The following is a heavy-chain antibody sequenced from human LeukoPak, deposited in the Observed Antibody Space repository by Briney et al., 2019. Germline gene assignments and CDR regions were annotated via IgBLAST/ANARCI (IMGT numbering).Heavy chain of an antibody. D-gene: IGHD3-10*01. CDR2: MNPNSGNT. CDR3: ARATYGSGSFKKYYFDY. V-gene: IGHV1-8*01. J-gene: IGHJ4*02. Sequence: SVKVSCKTSVVTFSTYDINRGGQAAGQGPKWMGWMNPNSGNTGYEQKFQCRVTMTRNPSISTAYMQLISESSEDTAVYYCARATYGSGSFKKYYFDYWGQGTRVTVSS. CDR1: VVTFSTYD.